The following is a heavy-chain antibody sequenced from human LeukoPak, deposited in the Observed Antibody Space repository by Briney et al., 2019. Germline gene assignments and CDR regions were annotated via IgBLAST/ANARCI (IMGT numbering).Heavy chain of an antibody. CDR1: GFTFSSYW. CDR3: ARDRLGAMLFFDS. Sequence: GGSLRLSCAASGFTFSSYWMSWVRQAPGKGLEWVSAITGTGHITYYADSVEGRFTISRDNSKNTLYLQMNSLRAEDTALYYCARDRLGAMLFFDSWGQGTLVTVSS. CDR2: ITGTGHIT. D-gene: IGHD3-16*01. J-gene: IGHJ4*02. V-gene: IGHV3-23*01.